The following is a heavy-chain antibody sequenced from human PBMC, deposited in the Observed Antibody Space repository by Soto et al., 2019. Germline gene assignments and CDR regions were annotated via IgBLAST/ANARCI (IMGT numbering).Heavy chain of an antibody. CDR2: IYYSGST. CDR3: AGTYYYDSSGYYPPYYFDY. D-gene: IGHD3-22*01. V-gene: IGHV4-31*02. Sequence: PGKGLEWIGYIYYSGSTYYNPSLKSRVTISVDTSKNQFSLKLSSVTAADTAVYYCAGTYYYDSSGYYPPYYFDYWGQGTLVTVSS. J-gene: IGHJ4*02.